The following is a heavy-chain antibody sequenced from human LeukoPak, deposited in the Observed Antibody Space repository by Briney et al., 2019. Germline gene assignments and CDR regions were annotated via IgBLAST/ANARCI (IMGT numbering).Heavy chain of an antibody. Sequence: SVKVSCKASGGTFSSYAISWVRQAPGQGLEWMGGIIPIFGTANYAQKIQGRVTITTDESTRTAYMELSSLRSEDTAVYYCARGLRDRSSGWYGYSLYFDYWGQGTLVTVSS. J-gene: IGHJ4*02. CDR1: GGTFSSYA. CDR2: IIPIFGTA. CDR3: ARGLRDRSSGWYGYSLYFDY. D-gene: IGHD6-19*01. V-gene: IGHV1-69*05.